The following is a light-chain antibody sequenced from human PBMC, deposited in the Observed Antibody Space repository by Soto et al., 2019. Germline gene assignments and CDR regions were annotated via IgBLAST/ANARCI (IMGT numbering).Light chain of an antibody. J-gene: IGKJ3*01. CDR2: DVS. V-gene: IGKV3-11*01. CDR3: QQRSNWPPSIT. Sequence: EIVLTQSPATLSLSPGERATLSCRASQSVSSYLAWYQQKPGQAPRLLIYDVSNRATGIPARFSGSGSGTDFTLTISSLEPEDFAVYYCQQRSNWPPSITFGPGTKVDIK. CDR1: QSVSSY.